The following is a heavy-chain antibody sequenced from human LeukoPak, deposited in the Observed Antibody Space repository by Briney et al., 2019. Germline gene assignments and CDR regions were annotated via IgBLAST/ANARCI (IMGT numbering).Heavy chain of an antibody. Sequence: GSLRLSCAAPGFTFSIYPMSWVRQAPGKGLERVSSISGSGGYAYYANSAKGRFITSRDNSKNTLYLQMNSLRAEDTAVYYCAKDLFGGPARAFFDYWGQGTLVTVSS. CDR3: AKDLFGGPARAFFDY. D-gene: IGHD3-16*01. CDR2: ISGSGGYA. J-gene: IGHJ4*02. V-gene: IGHV3-23*01. CDR1: GFTFSIYP.